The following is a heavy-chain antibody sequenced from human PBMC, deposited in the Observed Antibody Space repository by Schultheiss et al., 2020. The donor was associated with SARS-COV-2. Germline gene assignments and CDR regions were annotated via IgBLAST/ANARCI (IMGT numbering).Heavy chain of an antibody. CDR3: ATSRTEL. V-gene: IGHV4-59*08. Sequence: SETLSLTCAVYGGSFSGYYWSWIRQPPGKGLEWIGYIYYSGSTNYNPSLKSRVSMSIDTSKNQFSLKLSSVTAADTAVYFCATSRTELWGRGTLVTVSS. CDR1: GGSFSGYY. J-gene: IGHJ2*01. CDR2: IYYSGST.